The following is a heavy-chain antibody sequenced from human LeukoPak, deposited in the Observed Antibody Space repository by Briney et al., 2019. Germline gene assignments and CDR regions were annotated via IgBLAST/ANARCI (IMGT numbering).Heavy chain of an antibody. D-gene: IGHD3-16*01. J-gene: IGHJ6*02. CDR1: GFTSSNYG. CDR3: AKVVGDGTYYYYGVDV. Sequence: GRSLRLSCAASGFTSSNYGMHWVRQAPGKGLEWVAVISYDGSNRYYGDSVKGRFTISRDNSKNTLNLQMNSLRAEDTAVYYCAKVVGDGTYYYYGVDVWGQGTTVTVSS. V-gene: IGHV3-30*18. CDR2: ISYDGSNR.